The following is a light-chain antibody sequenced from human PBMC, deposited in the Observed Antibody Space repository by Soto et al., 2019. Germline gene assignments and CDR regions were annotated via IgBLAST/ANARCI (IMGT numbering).Light chain of an antibody. J-gene: IGKJ5*01. Sequence: EIVMTQSPATLSVSTGERATLSCRASQSFRSNLAWYQQRPGQAPRLLIYGASTRDTGIPARFSGSESGTEFTLTISYLQSEDAAVYFCQQYNDWPRTFGQGTRLEIK. CDR2: GAS. V-gene: IGKV3D-15*01. CDR1: QSFRSN. CDR3: QQYNDWPRT.